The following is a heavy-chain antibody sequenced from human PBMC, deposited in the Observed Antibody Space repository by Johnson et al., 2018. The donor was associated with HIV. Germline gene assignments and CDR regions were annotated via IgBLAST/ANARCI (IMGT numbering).Heavy chain of an antibody. D-gene: IGHD2-2*01. V-gene: IGHV3-30-3*01. CDR3: ARERYCSSTSCYFSRPPDAFDI. CDR1: GFTFRSYA. CDR2: ISYDGTNK. Sequence: QVQLVESGGGVVQPGRSLRLSCAASGFTFRSYAIHWVRQAPGKGLEWVAVISYDGTNKYSADSVKGRFTISRDNSKNTLYLQMNSLRAEDTAVYYCARERYCSSTSCYFSRPPDAFDIWGQGTMVTVSS. J-gene: IGHJ3*02.